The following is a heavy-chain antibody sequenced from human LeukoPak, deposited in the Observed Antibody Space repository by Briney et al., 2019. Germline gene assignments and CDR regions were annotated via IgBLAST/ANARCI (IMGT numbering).Heavy chain of an antibody. CDR2: IIPIFGTA. J-gene: IGHJ6*03. CDR1: GGTFSSYA. D-gene: IGHD5/OR15-5a*01. CDR3: ARGVPHYYYYYMDV. V-gene: IGHV1-69*13. Sequence: SVKVSCKASGGTFSSYAISWVRQAPGQGLEWMGGIIPIFGTANYAQKFQGRVAITADESTSTAYMELSSLRSEDTAVYYCARGVPHYYYYYMDVWGKGTTVTISS.